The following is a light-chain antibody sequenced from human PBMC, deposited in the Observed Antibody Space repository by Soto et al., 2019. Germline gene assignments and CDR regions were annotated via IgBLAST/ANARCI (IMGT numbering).Light chain of an antibody. V-gene: IGKV1-9*01. J-gene: IGKJ5*01. CDR2: AAS. CDR1: QGISSS. Sequence: DMQMTQSPSYLCASVGDRVTMTCRASQGISSSLAWYKQKPGEAPKIMIYAASTLQSGVPPRFRGSGSGTEFTLTISSLQPEDFASYYCQKLDSYPLTFGQGTRLEIK. CDR3: QKLDSYPLT.